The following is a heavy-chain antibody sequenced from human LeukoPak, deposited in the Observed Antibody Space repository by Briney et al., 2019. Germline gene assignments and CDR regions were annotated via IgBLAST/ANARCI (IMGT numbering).Heavy chain of an antibody. CDR2: MNPNSGNT. V-gene: IGHV1-8*01. J-gene: IGHJ4*02. D-gene: IGHD3-22*01. Sequence: ASVKVSCMASGYTFTSYDINWVRQATGQGLEWMGWMNPNSGNTGYAQKFQGRVTMTRNTSISTAYMELSSLRSEDTAVYYCARGHEYYYDSSGYHPAPIDYWAREPWSPSPQ. CDR1: GYTFTSYD. CDR3: ARGHEYYYDSSGYHPAPIDY.